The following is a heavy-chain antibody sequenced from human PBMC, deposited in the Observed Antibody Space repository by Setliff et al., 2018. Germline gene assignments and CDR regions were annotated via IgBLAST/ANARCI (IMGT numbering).Heavy chain of an antibody. J-gene: IGHJ6*03. V-gene: IGHV4-59*01. CDR1: SGSIINYY. D-gene: IGHD2-15*01. CDR2: IKYDGTT. Sequence: LSLTCTVSSGSIINYYWSWIRQPPGRPLEWIGYIKYDGTTDYNPSLDSRVTMSVDTPKNQFSLKLKSVTAADTAMYYCARGCAAGACYSDYYYYMDVWGKGTTVTVSS. CDR3: ARGCAAGACYSDYYYYMDV.